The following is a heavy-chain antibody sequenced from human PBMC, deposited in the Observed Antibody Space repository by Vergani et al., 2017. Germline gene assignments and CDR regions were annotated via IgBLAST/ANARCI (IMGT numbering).Heavy chain of an antibody. J-gene: IGHJ5*02. V-gene: IGHV4-39*01. CDR1: GGSIIPSSYY. CDR3: ARRVVVVPAARVSWFDP. D-gene: IGHD2-2*01. CDR2: IYYSGTT. Sequence: QLQLQESGPGLVKPSETLSLTCTVSGGSIIPSSYYWGWIRQPPGTGLEWIGNIYYSGTTYYNPSLKSRVTISLDTSKNQFSLKLSSVTAADTAVYYCARRVVVVPAARVSWFDPWGQGTLVTVSS.